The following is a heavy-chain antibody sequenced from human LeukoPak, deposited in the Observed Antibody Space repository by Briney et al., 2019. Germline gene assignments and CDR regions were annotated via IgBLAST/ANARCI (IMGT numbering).Heavy chain of an antibody. CDR3: GNWFDP. Sequence: SETLSLTCTVSGGSISTSNYYWGWIRQPPGKGLEWIGNIFYSGSTYYSPSLRSRVTISLDTSRNQFSLKLSSVTAADTAVYYCGNWFDPWGQGTLVTVSS. CDR1: GGSISTSNYY. J-gene: IGHJ5*02. V-gene: IGHV4-39*07. CDR2: IFYSGST.